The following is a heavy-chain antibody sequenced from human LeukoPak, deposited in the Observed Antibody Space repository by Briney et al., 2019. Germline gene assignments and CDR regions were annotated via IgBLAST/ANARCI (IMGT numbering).Heavy chain of an antibody. CDR2: INHSGST. D-gene: IGHD3-3*01. V-gene: IGHV4-34*01. J-gene: IGHJ5*02. CDR1: GGSFSGYY. Sequence: PSETLSLTCAVYGGSFSGYYWSWIRQPPGKGLEWIGEINHSGSTNYNPSLKSRVTISVDTSKNQFSLKLSSVTAADTAIYYCARHTIFCSFLNCSPFDPWGQGTLVTVSS. CDR3: ARHTIFCSFLNCSPFDP.